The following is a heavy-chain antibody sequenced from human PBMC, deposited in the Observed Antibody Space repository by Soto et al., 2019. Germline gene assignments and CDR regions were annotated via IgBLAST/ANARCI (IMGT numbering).Heavy chain of an antibody. V-gene: IGHV1-69*01. CDR1: GGTFSSYA. D-gene: IGHD4-17*01. CDR2: IIPIFGTA. J-gene: IGHJ4*02. CDR3: ARAAYLNYGDIDY. Sequence: QVQLVQSGAEVKKPGSSVKVSCKASGGTFSSYAISWVRQAPGQGLEWMGGIIPIFGTANYAQKFQGRVTITADESTITDYMELSSLSSEDTAVYYGARAAYLNYGDIDYCGQGTLVTVSS.